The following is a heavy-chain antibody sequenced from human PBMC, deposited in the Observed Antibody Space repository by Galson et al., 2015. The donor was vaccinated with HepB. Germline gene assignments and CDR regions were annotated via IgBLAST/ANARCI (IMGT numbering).Heavy chain of an antibody. V-gene: IGHV1-18*04. Sequence: SVKVSCKASGYTFTSYVISWVRQAPGQGLEWLGRISGYNGHTNYAQNLQNKVTMTTDTSTSTAYLELRRPKSDDTAIYYCARGGTGSDYWGQGTLVTVSS. CDR3: ARGGTGSDY. D-gene: IGHD6-19*01. J-gene: IGHJ4*02. CDR2: ISGYNGHT. CDR1: GYTFTSYV.